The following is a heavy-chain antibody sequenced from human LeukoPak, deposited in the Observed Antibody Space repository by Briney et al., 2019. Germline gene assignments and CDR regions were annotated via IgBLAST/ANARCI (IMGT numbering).Heavy chain of an antibody. CDR1: GGSIRSSYYY. V-gene: IGHV4-39*01. CDR2: IYDSGST. Sequence: SETLSLTCTVSGGSIRSSYYYWGWIRQPPGKGLEWIGSIYDSGSTYYNPSLKSRVTISVDTSKNQFSLKLNSVTAADTAVYYCASTDYWGQGTLVTVSS. J-gene: IGHJ4*02. CDR3: ASTDY.